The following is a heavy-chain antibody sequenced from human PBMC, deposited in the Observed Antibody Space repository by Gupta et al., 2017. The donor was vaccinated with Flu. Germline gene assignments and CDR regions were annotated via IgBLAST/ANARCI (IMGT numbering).Heavy chain of an antibody. CDR3: ARAPTYYDFWSGYPFGMDV. Sequence: RQVPGKGLVWVARINNDGSTTAYTDSVKGRFTISRDNAKSTMYLQMNSLRADDSAVYYCARAPTYYDFWSGYPFGMDVWGQGTTVIASS. V-gene: IGHV3-74*01. CDR2: INNDGSTT. J-gene: IGHJ6*02. D-gene: IGHD3-3*01.